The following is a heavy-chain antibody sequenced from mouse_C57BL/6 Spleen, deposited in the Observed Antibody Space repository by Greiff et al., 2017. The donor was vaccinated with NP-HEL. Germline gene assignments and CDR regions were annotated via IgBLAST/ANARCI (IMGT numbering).Heavy chain of an antibody. V-gene: IGHV5-4*01. D-gene: IGHD2-1*01. Sequence: EVMLVESGGGLVKPGGSLKLSCAASGFTFSSYAMSWVRQTPEKRLEWVATISDGGSYIYYPDNVKGRFTISRDNAKNTRYLQMRHLKSEDTAMYYCARDRDGNYAMDYWGQGTSVTVSS. CDR1: GFTFSSYA. CDR3: ARDRDGNYAMDY. CDR2: ISDGGSYI. J-gene: IGHJ4*01.